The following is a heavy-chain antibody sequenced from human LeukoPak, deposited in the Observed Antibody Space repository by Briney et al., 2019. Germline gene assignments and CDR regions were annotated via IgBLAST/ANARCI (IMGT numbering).Heavy chain of an antibody. V-gene: IGHV4-59*08. CDR3: ARAGYSSSWYSPPLDAFDI. CDR1: GGSISGYF. J-gene: IGHJ3*02. Sequence: SETLSLTCTVSGGSISGYFWSWIRQPPGKGLEWIGYIYYSGSTNYNPSLKSRVTISVDTSKNQFSLKLSSVTAADTAVYYCARAGYSSSWYSPPLDAFDIWGQGTMVTVSS. CDR2: IYYSGST. D-gene: IGHD6-13*01.